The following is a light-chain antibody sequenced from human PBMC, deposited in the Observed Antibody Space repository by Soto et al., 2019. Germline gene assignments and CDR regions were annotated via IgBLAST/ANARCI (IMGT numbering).Light chain of an antibody. Sequence: ELVMTQSPATLSVSPGERATLSCRASQSVSSNLAWYQQKPGQAPRLLIYGASTRATGIPARFSGSGSGTEFTLTISSLQSEDFEVYYCQQYNNWTPITFGQGTRLE. V-gene: IGKV3-15*01. CDR3: QQYNNWTPIT. CDR1: QSVSSN. CDR2: GAS. J-gene: IGKJ5*01.